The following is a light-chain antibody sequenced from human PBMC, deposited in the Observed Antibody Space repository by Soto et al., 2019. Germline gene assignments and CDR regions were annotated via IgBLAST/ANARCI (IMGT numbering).Light chain of an antibody. J-gene: IGKJ1*01. CDR3: QQYNNWPPRGT. V-gene: IGKV3-15*01. CDR2: AVS. CDR1: QSVSSN. Sequence: EILMTQSQVTLSVSPGERATLSCRASQSVSSNVAWYQQKPGQAPRLLIYAVSTRATGIPARFSGSGSGTEFTLTINSLPSEDFAVYYCQQYNNWPPRGTFGQGSKV.